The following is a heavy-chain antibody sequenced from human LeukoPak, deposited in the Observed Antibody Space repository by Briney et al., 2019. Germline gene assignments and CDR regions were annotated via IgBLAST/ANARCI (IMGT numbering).Heavy chain of an antibody. CDR3: ARRRRSSSLDY. D-gene: IGHD6-6*01. V-gene: IGHV5-51*01. Sequence: GESLKISCKGSGYNFANYWIGWVRQMPEKGLEWMGIISPGDSNITYSPSFQGQVTISADKSISTAYLQWSSLKASDTAIYYCARRRRSSSLDYWGQGTLVAVSS. CDR2: ISPGDSNI. J-gene: IGHJ4*02. CDR1: GYNFANYW.